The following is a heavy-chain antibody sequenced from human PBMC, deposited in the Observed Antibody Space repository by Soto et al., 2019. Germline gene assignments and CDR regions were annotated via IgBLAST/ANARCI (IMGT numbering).Heavy chain of an antibody. CDR1: GGTFSSYT. V-gene: IGHV1-69*04. CDR3: ARDLHGDYDRAFDI. J-gene: IGHJ3*02. CDR2: IIPILGIA. D-gene: IGHD4-17*01. Sequence: SVKVSCKASGGTFSSYTISWVRQAPGQGLEWMGRIIPILGIANYAQKFQGRVTITADKSTSTAYMELSSLRSEDTAVYYCARDLHGDYDRAFDIWGQGTMVTVSS.